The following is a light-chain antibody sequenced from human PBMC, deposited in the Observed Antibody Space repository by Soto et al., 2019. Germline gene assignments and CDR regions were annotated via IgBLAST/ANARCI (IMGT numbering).Light chain of an antibody. Sequence: EIVMTQSPATLSVSPGEGATLSCRASQSINIDLAWYQQKPDQAPRLLIYDASARATGIPAKFSGSGSGTEFTLTINSLQSEDFAVYYCQQYINWPLTFGGGTKVDIK. CDR3: QQYINWPLT. CDR2: DAS. CDR1: QSINID. V-gene: IGKV3-15*01. J-gene: IGKJ4*01.